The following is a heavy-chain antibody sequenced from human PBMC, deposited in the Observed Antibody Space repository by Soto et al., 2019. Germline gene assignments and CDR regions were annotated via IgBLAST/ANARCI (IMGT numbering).Heavy chain of an antibody. CDR2: IIPIFGTT. V-gene: IGHV1-69*01. J-gene: IGHJ6*02. D-gene: IGHD3-10*01. Sequence: QEQLVQAGAEVKKPGSSVRISCRASGGTFSNDAVSWVRQAPGQGLQWMGGIIPIFGTTHYAQKFQGRVTITADESTATAYMELMSVTSEYRAVYYCATGLRTGNYGLDVWGQGTAVTVSS. CDR3: ATGLRTGNYGLDV. CDR1: GGTFSNDA.